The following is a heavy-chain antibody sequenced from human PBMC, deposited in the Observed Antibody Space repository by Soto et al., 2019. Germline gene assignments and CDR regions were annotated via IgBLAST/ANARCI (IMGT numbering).Heavy chain of an antibody. Sequence: HPGGSLRLSCAASGFTFSSYGMHWVRQAPGKGLEWVAVISYDGSNKYYADSVKGRFTISRDNSKNTLYLQMNSLRAEDTAVYYCEVYYYDSSQNDAFDIWGQGXMVTV. D-gene: IGHD3-22*01. CDR1: GFTFSSYG. CDR3: EVYYYDSSQNDAFDI. CDR2: ISYDGSNK. J-gene: IGHJ3*02. V-gene: IGHV3-30*03.